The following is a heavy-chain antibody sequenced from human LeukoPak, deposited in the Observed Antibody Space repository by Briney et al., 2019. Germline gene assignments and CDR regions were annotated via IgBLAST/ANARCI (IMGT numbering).Heavy chain of an antibody. CDR3: ARGQVPAARGYNWFDP. CDR1: GWSFNDYY. D-gene: IGHD2-2*01. CDR2: INARGDT. V-gene: IGHV4-34*01. J-gene: IGHJ5*02. Sequence: SETLSLTCAVYGWSFNDYYWNWIRKPPGKGLEWIGEINARGDTYYNPSLKSRVTISVDTPKKQFSLRLTSMIAADTALYYCARGQVPAARGYNWFDPWGQGTLVTVSS.